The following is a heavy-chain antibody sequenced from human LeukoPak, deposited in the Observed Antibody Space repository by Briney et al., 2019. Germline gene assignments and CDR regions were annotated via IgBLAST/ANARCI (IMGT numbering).Heavy chain of an antibody. CDR3: ANENQGYCSSTSCYAADY. Sequence: CSAAGFSINAYAMIWVRPGPGNGLEWISALSVGVGSTNYADSVKGRFTISRDNSKNTLYMEMSSLRAEDTAVYYCANENQGYCSSTSCYAADYWGQGTLVTVSS. V-gene: IGHV3-23*01. J-gene: IGHJ4*02. CDR1: GFSINAYA. CDR2: LSVGVGST. D-gene: IGHD2-2*01.